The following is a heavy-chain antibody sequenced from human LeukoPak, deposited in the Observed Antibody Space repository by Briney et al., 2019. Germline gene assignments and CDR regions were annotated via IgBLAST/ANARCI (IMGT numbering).Heavy chain of an antibody. CDR1: GFTFSSFW. CDR3: ARGGTRGYSPVDY. CDR2: IKQDGSER. Sequence: GGSLRLSCAASGFTFSSFWMNWVRQAPGKGLEWVANIKQDGSERNYVDSEKGRSTISRDNAKNSLFLQMNSLRVEDTAVYYCARGGTRGYSPVDYWGQGILVTVSS. V-gene: IGHV3-7*03. D-gene: IGHD5-18*01. J-gene: IGHJ4*02.